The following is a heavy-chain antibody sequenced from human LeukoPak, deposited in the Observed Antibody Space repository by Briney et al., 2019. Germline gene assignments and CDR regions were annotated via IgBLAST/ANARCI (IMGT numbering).Heavy chain of an antibody. Sequence: EASVKVSCKASGYTFTSYDINWVRQATGQGLEWMGWMNPNSGNTGYAQKFQGRVTMTRNTSISTAYMELSSLRSEDTAVYYCARVGLAVAGSPVGYWGQGTLVTVSS. CDR1: GYTFTSYD. CDR3: ARVGLAVAGSPVGY. D-gene: IGHD6-19*01. V-gene: IGHV1-8*01. CDR2: MNPNSGNT. J-gene: IGHJ4*02.